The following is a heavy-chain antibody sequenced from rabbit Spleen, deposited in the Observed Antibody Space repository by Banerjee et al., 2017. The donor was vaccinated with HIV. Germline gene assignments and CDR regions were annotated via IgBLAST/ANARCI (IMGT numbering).Heavy chain of an antibody. Sequence: QSLEESGGGLVKPGASLTLTCTVSGFSFSSDYDMCWVRQAPGKGLEWIGCNYVDSGTEYYASWAKGRYTISKTSSTTVTLQMTSLTAADTATYFCARAGEGGDGYLDLWGQGTLVTVS. CDR3: ARAGEGGDGYLDL. CDR2: NYVDSGTE. D-gene: IGHD5-1*01. CDR1: GFSFSSDYD. J-gene: IGHJ4*01. V-gene: IGHV1S40*01.